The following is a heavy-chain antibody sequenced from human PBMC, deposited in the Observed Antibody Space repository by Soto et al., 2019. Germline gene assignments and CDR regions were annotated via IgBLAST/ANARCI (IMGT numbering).Heavy chain of an antibody. CDR1: GFTFDDYA. D-gene: IGHD3-10*01. Sequence: GGSLRLSCAASGFTFDDYAMHWVRQAPGKGLEWVSGISWNSGSIGYADSVKGRFTISRDNAKNSLYLQMNSLRAEDTALYYCAKDLDPITMVRGVVNFDYWGQGTLVTVSS. V-gene: IGHV3-9*01. CDR2: ISWNSGSI. CDR3: AKDLDPITMVRGVVNFDY. J-gene: IGHJ4*02.